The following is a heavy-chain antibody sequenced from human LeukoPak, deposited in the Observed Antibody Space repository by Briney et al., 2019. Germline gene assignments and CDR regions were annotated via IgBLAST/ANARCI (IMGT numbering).Heavy chain of an antibody. D-gene: IGHD3-22*01. V-gene: IGHV1-18*01. CDR1: GYTFTSYG. CDR3: ARTFGDPYDSSGYYLDY. J-gene: IGHJ4*02. CDR2: ISAYNGNT. Sequence: WASVKVSCKASGYTFTSYGISWVRQAPGQGLEWMGWISAYNGNTNYAQKLQGRVTMTTDTSTSTAYMELRSLRPDDTAVYYCARTFGDPYDSSGYYLDYWGQGTLVTVSS.